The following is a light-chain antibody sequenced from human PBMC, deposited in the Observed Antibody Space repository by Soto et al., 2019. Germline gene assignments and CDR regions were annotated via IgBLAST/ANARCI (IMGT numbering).Light chain of an antibody. CDR3: TSYAGGNNV. CDR2: EVN. J-gene: IGLJ1*01. V-gene: IGLV2-8*01. CDR1: SSDVGFYNN. Sequence: QSALTQPPSASGSPGQSVTISCTGTSSDVGFYNNVSWYQQHPGKVPKLMVYEVNKRPSGVPDRFSGSKSGNTASLTVSGLQAEDEADYYCTSYAGGNNVFGTGTKVTVL.